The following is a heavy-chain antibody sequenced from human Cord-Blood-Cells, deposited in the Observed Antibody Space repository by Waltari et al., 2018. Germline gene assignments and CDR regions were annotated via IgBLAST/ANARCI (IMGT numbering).Heavy chain of an antibody. V-gene: IGHV1-8*01. Sequence: QVQLVQSGAEVKKPGASVKVSCKASGYTFTSSDIHWVRQATGQGLEWMGLMNPNSGNTGYAQKFQGRVTMTRNTSISTAYMELSSLRSEDTAVYYCARGFSLGYGMDVWGQGTTVTVSS. J-gene: IGHJ6*02. CDR2: MNPNSGNT. CDR3: ARGFSLGYGMDV. CDR1: GYTFTSSD.